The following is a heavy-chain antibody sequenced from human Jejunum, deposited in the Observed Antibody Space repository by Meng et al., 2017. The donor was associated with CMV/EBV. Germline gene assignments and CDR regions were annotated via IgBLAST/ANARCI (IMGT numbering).Heavy chain of an antibody. J-gene: IGHJ1*01. CDR2: IRGTGNNL. CDR3: VRQDGTYEH. Sequence: LQLLESGGGLAQPGGSLRFSCAASGFTFSDYYMSWVRQAPGKRLEWVSYIRGTGNNLYYADSVKGRFTIARDNAKNALHLQMNSLRAEDTAMYYCVRQDGTYEHWGQGTLVTVSS. CDR1: GFTFSDYY. V-gene: IGHV3-11*01. D-gene: IGHD5-24*01.